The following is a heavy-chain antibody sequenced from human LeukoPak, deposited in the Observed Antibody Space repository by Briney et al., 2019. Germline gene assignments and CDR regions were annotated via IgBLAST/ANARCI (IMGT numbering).Heavy chain of an antibody. J-gene: IGHJ4*02. CDR1: GYSFTSYW. V-gene: IGHV5-51*01. D-gene: IGHD5-24*01. Sequence: PGESLKISCKGSGYSFTSYWIGWVRQMPGKGLEYMGIIHPGDPDTRYSPSFQGQVTISVDRSSSTAYIQWSRLKASDTAMYYCATHPGGLQSGFDNWGQGTLVTVSS. CDR3: ATHPGGLQSGFDN. CDR2: IHPGDPDT.